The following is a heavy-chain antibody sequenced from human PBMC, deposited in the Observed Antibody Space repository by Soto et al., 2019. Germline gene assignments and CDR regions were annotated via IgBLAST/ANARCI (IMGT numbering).Heavy chain of an antibody. D-gene: IGHD3-22*01. V-gene: IGHV3-21*01. CDR1: GFTFSSYS. J-gene: IGHJ5*02. CDR2: ISSSSSYI. CDR3: ARDVTSSTYYYLSPGGFDP. Sequence: EVQLVESGGGLVKPGGSLRLSCAASGFTFSSYSMNWVRQAPGKGLEWVSSISSSSSYIYYADSVKGRFTISRDNAKNPLYLQMNSLRAEDTAVYYCARDVTSSTYYYLSPGGFDPWGQGTLVTVSS.